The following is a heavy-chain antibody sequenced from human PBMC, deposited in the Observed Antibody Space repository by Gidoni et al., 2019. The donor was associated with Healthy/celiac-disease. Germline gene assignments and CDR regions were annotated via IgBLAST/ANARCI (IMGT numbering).Heavy chain of an antibody. V-gene: IGHV3-23*01. D-gene: IGHD6-19*01. J-gene: IGHJ6*02. CDR1: GFTFSSYA. Sequence: EVQLLESGGGLVQPGGSLRLSCAASGFTFSSYAMSWVRQAPGKGLEWVSAISGSGGSTYYADSVKGRFTISRDNSKNTLYLQMNSLRAEDTAVYYCAKGAGIAVAGRTLYYYYGMDVWGQGTTVTVSS. CDR3: AKGAGIAVAGRTLYYYYGMDV. CDR2: ISGSGGST.